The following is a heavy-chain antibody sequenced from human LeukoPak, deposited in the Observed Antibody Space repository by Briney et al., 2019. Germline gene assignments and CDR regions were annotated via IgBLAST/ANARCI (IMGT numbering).Heavy chain of an antibody. CDR2: INHSGST. CDR3: ARMLAMDV. V-gene: IGHV4-34*01. CDR1: GGSISSYY. J-gene: IGHJ6*02. D-gene: IGHD3-10*02. Sequence: PSETLSLTCTVSGGSISSYYWSWIRQPPGKGLEWIGEINHSGSTNYNPSLKSRVTISGDTSKNQFSLKLSTVTAADTAVYYCARMLAMDVWGQGTTVIVSS.